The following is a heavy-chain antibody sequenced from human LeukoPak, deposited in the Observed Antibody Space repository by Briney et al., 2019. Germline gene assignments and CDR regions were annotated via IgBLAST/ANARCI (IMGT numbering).Heavy chain of an antibody. Sequence: GGSLRLSCAASEFSVGSNYTTWVRQAPGKGLEWVSLIYSGGSTYYADSVKGRFTISRDNSKSTLSLQMNSLRPGDTAVYFCASEGSFVPGTLDNWGQGTLVTVSS. D-gene: IGHD6-13*01. CDR1: EFSVGSNY. V-gene: IGHV3-66*01. CDR2: IYSGGST. CDR3: ASEGSFVPGTLDN. J-gene: IGHJ4*02.